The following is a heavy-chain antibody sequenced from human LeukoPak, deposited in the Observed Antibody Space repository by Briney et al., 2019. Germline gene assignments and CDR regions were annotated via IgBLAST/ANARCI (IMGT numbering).Heavy chain of an antibody. D-gene: IGHD6-13*01. CDR2: ISYDGSNE. CDR3: ARDRAAAGTLRGRLDY. CDR1: GFTFSSYV. J-gene: IGHJ4*02. Sequence: GGSLRLSCAASGFTFSSYVMHWVRQAPGKGLEWVAIISYDGSNEYYADSVKGRFTISRDNAKNSLYLQMNSLRAEDTAVYFCARDRAAAGTLRGRLDYWGQGTLVTVSS. V-gene: IGHV3-30*04.